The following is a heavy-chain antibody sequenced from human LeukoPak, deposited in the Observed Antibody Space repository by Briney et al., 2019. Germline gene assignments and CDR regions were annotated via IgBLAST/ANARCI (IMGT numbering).Heavy chain of an antibody. Sequence: PGGSLRLSCAASGFTFSSYAMSWVRQAPGKGLEWVSGISWNSGSIGYADSVKGRFTISRDNAKNSLYLQMNSLRAEDTALYYCAKDHSSYSSSWATNWGQGTLVTVSS. CDR3: AKDHSSYSSSWATN. CDR1: GFTFSSYA. D-gene: IGHD6-13*01. V-gene: IGHV3-9*01. J-gene: IGHJ4*02. CDR2: ISWNSGSI.